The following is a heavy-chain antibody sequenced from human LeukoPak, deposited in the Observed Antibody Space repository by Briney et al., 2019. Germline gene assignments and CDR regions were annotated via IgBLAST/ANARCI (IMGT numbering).Heavy chain of an antibody. J-gene: IGHJ4*02. V-gene: IGHV3-21*01. Sequence: PGGSLRLPCAASGFALGDYNMEWVRQAPGKGLEWVSSISKSSTYIYYADSVKGRFTLSRDNAKNSLYMQMNSLRAEDTAVYYCARVDYYDTSGYYKFDYWGQGTLVTVSS. CDR2: ISKSSTYI. CDR1: GFALGDYN. D-gene: IGHD3-22*01. CDR3: ARVDYYDTSGYYKFDY.